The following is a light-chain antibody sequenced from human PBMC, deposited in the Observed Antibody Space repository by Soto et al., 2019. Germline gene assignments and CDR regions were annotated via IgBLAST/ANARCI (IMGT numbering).Light chain of an antibody. J-gene: IGLJ2*01. CDR1: SGHSSYA. V-gene: IGLV4-69*01. CDR3: QTWGSGIRVV. Sequence: QLVLTQSPSASASLGASVKLTCTLSSGHSSYAIAWHQQQAEKGPRYLMKVNSNGSHSKGDGIPDRFSGSSSGAERYLTISSLQSEDEADYYCQTWGSGIRVVFGGGTKLTVL. CDR2: VNSNGSH.